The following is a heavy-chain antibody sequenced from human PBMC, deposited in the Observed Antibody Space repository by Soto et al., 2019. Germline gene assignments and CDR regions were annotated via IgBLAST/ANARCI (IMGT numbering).Heavy chain of an antibody. J-gene: IGHJ5*02. CDR2: SSAYNGNT. V-gene: IGHV1-18*04. CDR1: GYTFTSYG. D-gene: IGHD2-15*01. CDR3: ARDRLGACSGGSCSVGNNWFDP. Sequence: QVQLVQSGAEVKKPGASVKVSCKASGYTFTSYGISWGRQAPGQGLEWMGWSSAYNGNTNYAQKLQGRVPMTTDTSTSTAYMELRSLRSDDTAVYYCARDRLGACSGGSCSVGNNWFDPWGQGTLVTVSS.